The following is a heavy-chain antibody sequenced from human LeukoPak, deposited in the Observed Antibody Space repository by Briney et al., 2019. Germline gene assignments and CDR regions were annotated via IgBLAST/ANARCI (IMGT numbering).Heavy chain of an antibody. CDR2: ISDSGGRT. J-gene: IGHJ4*02. D-gene: IGHD5-24*01. Sequence: PGGSLRLSCAASGFTFSSYSMSWVRQAPGKGLEWVSAISDSGGRTYYADSVKGRFTVSRDNSKNTLFLQMNSLRAEDTAVYSCAKDRDLPRDGYNLGGFDYWGQGILVTVSS. CDR3: AKDRDLPRDGYNLGGFDY. CDR1: GFTFSSYS. V-gene: IGHV3-23*01.